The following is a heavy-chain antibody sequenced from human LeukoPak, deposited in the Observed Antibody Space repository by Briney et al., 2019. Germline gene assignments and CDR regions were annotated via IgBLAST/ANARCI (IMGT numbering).Heavy chain of an antibody. CDR2: ISSSGSTI. CDR1: GFTFSDYY. D-gene: IGHD2-2*02. J-gene: IGHJ6*02. V-gene: IGHV3-11*01. CDR3: ARADIVVVPAAIIRRTYYYGMDV. Sequence: GGSLRLSCAASGFTFSDYYMSWIRQAPGKGLEWVSYISSSGSTIYYADSAKGRFTISRDNAKNSLYLQMNSLRAEDTAVYYCARADIVVVPAAIIRRTYYYGMDVWGQGTTVTVSS.